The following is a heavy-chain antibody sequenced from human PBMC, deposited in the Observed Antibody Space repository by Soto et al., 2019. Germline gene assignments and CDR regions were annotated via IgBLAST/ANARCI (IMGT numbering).Heavy chain of an antibody. V-gene: IGHV1-46*01. J-gene: IGHJ5*02. D-gene: IGHD3-10*01. CDR3: ARGVGSGSYYNQYNWFDP. Sequence: GASVKVSCKACGYTFTNYYIHWVRQAPGQGLEWMGVINPTGGRASYAPKFQGRVTLTRDTSTSTAYMELRSLRSDDTAVYYCARGVGSGSYYNQYNWFDPWGQGTLVTVSS. CDR1: GYTFTNYY. CDR2: INPTGGRA.